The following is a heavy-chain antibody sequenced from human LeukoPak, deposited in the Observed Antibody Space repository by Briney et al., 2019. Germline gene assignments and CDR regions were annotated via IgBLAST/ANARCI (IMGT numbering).Heavy chain of an antibody. V-gene: IGHV1-46*01. D-gene: IGHD5-18*01. CDR2: INPSGGST. CDR3: ARDPSGYSYGMAFDY. J-gene: IGHJ4*02. CDR1: GYTFTSYY. Sequence: ASVKVSCKASGYTFTSYYMHWVRQAPRQGLEWMGIINPSGGSTSYAQKFQGRVTMTRDTSTSTVYMELSSLRSEDTAVYYCARDPSGYSYGMAFDYWGQGTLVTVSS.